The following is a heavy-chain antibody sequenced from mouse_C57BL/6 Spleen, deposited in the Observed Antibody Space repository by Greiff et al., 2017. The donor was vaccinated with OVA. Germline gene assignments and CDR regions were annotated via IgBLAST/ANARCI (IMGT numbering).Heavy chain of an antibody. CDR1: GYTFTSYW. CDR2: IDPSDSYT. D-gene: IGHD1-1*01. CDR3: ARGTTVVATNGY. J-gene: IGHJ2*01. V-gene: IGHV1-59*01. Sequence: VQLQQPGAELVRPGTSVKLSCKASGYTFTSYWMHWVKQRPGQGLEWIGVIDPSDSYTNYNQKFKGKATLTVDTSSSTAYMQLSSLTSEDSAVYYCARGTTVVATNGYWGQGTTLTVAS.